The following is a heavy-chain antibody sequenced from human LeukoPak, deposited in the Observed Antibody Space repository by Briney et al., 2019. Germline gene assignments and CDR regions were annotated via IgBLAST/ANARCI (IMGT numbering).Heavy chain of an antibody. CDR1: GGTFSSYA. D-gene: IGHD4-17*01. CDR3: ARDGGDYMAEYFQH. J-gene: IGHJ1*01. Sequence: ASVKVSCKASGGTFSSYAISWVRQAPGQGLEWMGRIIPIFGIANYAQKFQGRVTITADKPTSTAYMELSSLRSEDTAVYYCARDGGDYMAEYFQHWGQGTLVTVSS. CDR2: IIPIFGIA. V-gene: IGHV1-69*04.